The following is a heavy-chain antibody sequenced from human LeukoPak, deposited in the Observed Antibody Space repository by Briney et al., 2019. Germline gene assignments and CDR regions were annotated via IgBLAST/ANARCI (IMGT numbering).Heavy chain of an antibody. CDR2: IIPIFGTA. CDR3: ARGGYCSGGSCYQFHP. V-gene: IGHV1-69*13. J-gene: IGHJ5*02. Sequence: GASVKVSCKASGGTFSSYDISWVRQAPGQGLEWMGGIIPIFGTANYAQKFQGRVTITADESTSTAYMELSSLRSEDTAVYYCARGGYCSGGSCYQFHPWGQGTLVTVSS. D-gene: IGHD2-15*01. CDR1: GGTFSSYD.